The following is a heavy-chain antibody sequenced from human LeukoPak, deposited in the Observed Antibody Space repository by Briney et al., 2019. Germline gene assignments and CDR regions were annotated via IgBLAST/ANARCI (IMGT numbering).Heavy chain of an antibody. V-gene: IGHV1-2*02. CDR2: MNPNNGGT. CDR3: AKDSVVMVNTIWADLDY. CDR1: GYTFTDYY. D-gene: IGHD2-21*01. J-gene: IGHJ4*02. Sequence: ASVKVSCKTSGYTFTDYYIYWVRQAPGQTFEWMGWMNPNNGGTNYAQKFRGRVTMTRDTSLNTAYMELTWLTTDDTAVYFCAKDSVVMVNTIWADLDYWGQGTLVTVSS.